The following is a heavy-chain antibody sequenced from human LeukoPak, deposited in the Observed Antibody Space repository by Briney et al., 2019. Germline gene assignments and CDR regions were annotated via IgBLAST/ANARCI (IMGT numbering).Heavy chain of an antibody. J-gene: IGHJ4*02. V-gene: IGHV3-21*01. CDR2: ISSSSSYI. CDR3: ARDFWFRELLPTDFDY. Sequence: GGSLRLSCAASGFTFSSYSMNWVRQAPGKGLEWVSSISSSSSYIYYADSVKGRFTISRNNAKNSLYLQMNSLRAEDTAVYYCARDFWFRELLPTDFDYWGQGTLVTVSS. CDR1: GFTFSSYS. D-gene: IGHD3-10*01.